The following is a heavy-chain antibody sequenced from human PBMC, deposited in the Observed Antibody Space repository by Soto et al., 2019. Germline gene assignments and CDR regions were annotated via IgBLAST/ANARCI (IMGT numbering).Heavy chain of an antibody. J-gene: IGHJ4*02. CDR2: IYTSGST. Sequence: SETLSLTCTVSGGSISSYYWSWIRQPAGKGLEWIGRIYTSGSTNYNPSLKSRVTMSVDTSKNQFSLKLSSVTAADTAVYYRASQYDSSGYFPFDYWGQGTLVTVSS. CDR3: ASQYDSSGYFPFDY. V-gene: IGHV4-4*07. CDR1: GGSISSYY. D-gene: IGHD3-22*01.